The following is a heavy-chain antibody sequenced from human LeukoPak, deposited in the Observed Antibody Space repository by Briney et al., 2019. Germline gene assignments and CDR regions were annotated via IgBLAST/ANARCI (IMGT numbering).Heavy chain of an antibody. CDR3: ARGGPKWLLRNFDY. Sequence: SETLSLTCAVYGGSFSGYYWSWIRQPPGKGLEWIGEINHSGSTNYNPSLKSRVTISVDTSKNQFSLKLSSVTAADTAVYYCARGGPKWLLRNFDYWGQGTLVTVPS. D-gene: IGHD3-22*01. J-gene: IGHJ4*02. V-gene: IGHV4-34*01. CDR1: GGSFSGYY. CDR2: INHSGST.